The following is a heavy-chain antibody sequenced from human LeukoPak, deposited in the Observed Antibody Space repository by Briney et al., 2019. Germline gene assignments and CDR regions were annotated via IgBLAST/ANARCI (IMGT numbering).Heavy chain of an antibody. Sequence: GGSLRLSCAASGFTFTSYAMNWVRQAPGKGLEWVSVISGSGDNIYHADSVKGRFTISRDNSKNTLYLQMNSLRAEDTAVYYCAKGNVYYDSSGGFDYWGQGTLVTVSS. CDR1: GFTFTSYA. J-gene: IGHJ4*02. CDR2: ISGSGDNI. CDR3: AKGNVYYDSSGGFDY. D-gene: IGHD3-22*01. V-gene: IGHV3-23*01.